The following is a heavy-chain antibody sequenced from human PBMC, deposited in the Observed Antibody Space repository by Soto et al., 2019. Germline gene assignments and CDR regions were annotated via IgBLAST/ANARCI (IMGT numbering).Heavy chain of an antibody. CDR2: ISSNGGST. V-gene: IGHV3-64*01. CDR3: ARARTNGSALSESDY. CDR1: GFTFSSYA. J-gene: IGHJ4*02. Sequence: GGPLRLSCAASGFTFSSYAMHWVRQAPGKGLEYVSAISSNGGSTYYANSVKGRFTISRDNSKNTLYLQMGSLRAEDMAVYYCARARTNGSALSESDYWGQGTLVTVSS.